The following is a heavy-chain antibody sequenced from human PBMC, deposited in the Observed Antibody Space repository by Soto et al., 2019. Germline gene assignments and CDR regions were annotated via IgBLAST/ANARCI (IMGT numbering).Heavy chain of an antibody. V-gene: IGHV3-7*01. CDR2: INQDESEK. J-gene: IGHJ3*01. CDR1: GFTFSTYW. CDR3: VSSNIVGRPG. D-gene: IGHD6-6*01. Sequence: EVQLVESGGGLVQPGGSLRLSCAGSGFTFSTYWMAWVRQAPGKGLEWVANINQDESEKQYVDSVKGRFTISRDNATISVYLQMNRLRAEDTAVYYCVSSNIVGRPGGGQGTMVTVSS.